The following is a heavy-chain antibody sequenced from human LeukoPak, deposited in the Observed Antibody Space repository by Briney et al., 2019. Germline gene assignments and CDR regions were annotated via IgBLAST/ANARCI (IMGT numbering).Heavy chain of an antibody. CDR3: ARLHSPPSPTDY. V-gene: IGHV4-59*08. D-gene: IGHD4-11*01. J-gene: IGHJ4*02. Sequence: SETLSLTCTVSGVSLSSYYWSWIRDPPGKGLEWIGYIHYSGSINYNPSLKSRVTISLDPSTNQFSLKLSSLPAADPAVYYCARLHSPPSPTDYWGQGTLVTVSS. CDR1: GVSLSSYY. CDR2: IHYSGSI.